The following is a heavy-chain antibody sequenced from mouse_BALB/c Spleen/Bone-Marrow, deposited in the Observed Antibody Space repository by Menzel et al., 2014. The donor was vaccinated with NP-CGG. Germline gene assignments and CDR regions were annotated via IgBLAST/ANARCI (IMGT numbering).Heavy chain of an antibody. J-gene: IGHJ2*01. Sequence: VQLQQSGTVLARPGAAVKMPCKASGYTFSNYWMHWVKQRPGQGLEWIGTIYPGNSDTTYNQKFKGKAKLTAVTSTGTAYMELSSLTNEDSAVYYCTTLARSDFDYWGQGTTLTVSS. CDR1: GYTFSNYW. V-gene: IGHV1-5*01. CDR2: IYPGNSDT. CDR3: TTLARSDFDY. D-gene: IGHD3-1*01.